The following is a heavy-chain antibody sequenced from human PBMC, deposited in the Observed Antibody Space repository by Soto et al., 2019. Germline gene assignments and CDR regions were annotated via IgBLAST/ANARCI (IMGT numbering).Heavy chain of an antibody. CDR3: VRHAQWIIRAY. D-gene: IGHD5-12*01. J-gene: IGHJ4*02. CDR2: IYYSGST. V-gene: IGHV4-30-4*01. CDR1: GGSISSGDYY. Sequence: SETLSLTCTVSGGSISSGDYYWSWIRQPPGKGLELIGYIYYSGSTYYNPSLKSRVTISLDTSKNQFSLKLSSVTAADTAVYYCVRHAQWIIRAYWGQGSLVTVSS.